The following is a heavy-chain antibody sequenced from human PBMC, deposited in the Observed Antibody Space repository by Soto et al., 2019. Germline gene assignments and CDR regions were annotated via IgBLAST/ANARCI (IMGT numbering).Heavy chain of an antibody. CDR1: GGSISNGGYY. D-gene: IGHD3-10*01. J-gene: IGHJ4*02. V-gene: IGHV4-31*03. Sequence: QVQLQESGPGLVKPSQTLSLTCTVSGGSISNGGYYWSWIRQYPGKGLEWIGYIYSSGSTFYNPSLKNRVSISVDTSKNQFSLRLSSVTAADTAVFYCARDLGYGSVFDLWGQGTLVTVSS. CDR3: ARDLGYGSVFDL. CDR2: IYSSGST.